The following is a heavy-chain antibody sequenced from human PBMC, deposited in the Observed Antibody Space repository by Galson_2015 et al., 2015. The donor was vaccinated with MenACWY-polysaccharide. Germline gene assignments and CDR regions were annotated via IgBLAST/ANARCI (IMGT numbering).Heavy chain of an antibody. V-gene: IGHV3-7*01. CDR1: GFTFSNFW. CDR2: IKQDGSEK. J-gene: IGHJ4*02. Sequence: SLRLSCAASGFTFSNFWMSWVRQAPGKELEWVASIKQDGSEKYLVDSVKGRFTISRDNAENSLFLPMNSLRAEDTAVYYCARERWVRGVFFDQWGQGTLVTVSS. D-gene: IGHD3-10*01. CDR3: ARERWVRGVFFDQ.